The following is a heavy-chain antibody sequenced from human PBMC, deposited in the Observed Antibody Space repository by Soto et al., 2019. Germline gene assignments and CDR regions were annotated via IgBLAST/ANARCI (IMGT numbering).Heavy chain of an antibody. V-gene: IGHV3-53*01. Sequence: GGSLRLSCAASGFTVSSNYMSWVRQAPGKGLEWVSVIYSGGSTYYADSVKGRFTISRDNSKNTLYLQMNSLRAEDTAVYYCASNKIYSSSWSFPNYYYYYGMDVWGQGTTVTVSS. J-gene: IGHJ6*02. CDR3: ASNKIYSSSWSFPNYYYYYGMDV. CDR1: GFTVSSNY. D-gene: IGHD6-13*01. CDR2: IYSGGST.